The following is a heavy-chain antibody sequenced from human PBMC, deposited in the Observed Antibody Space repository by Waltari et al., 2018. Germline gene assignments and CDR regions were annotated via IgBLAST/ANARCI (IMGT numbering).Heavy chain of an antibody. CDR2: VDPEDGET. CDR3: ATGGAVADPFLTIDY. Sequence: EVQLVQSGAEVKKPGATVKIACKASGYTFTDYYMHWVQQAPGKGLEWMGRVDPEDGETIYAEKFQGRVTITADTSTDTAYMELSSLRSEDTAVYYCATGGAVADPFLTIDYWGQGTLVTVSS. D-gene: IGHD6-19*01. V-gene: IGHV1-69-2*01. J-gene: IGHJ4*02. CDR1: GYTFTDYY.